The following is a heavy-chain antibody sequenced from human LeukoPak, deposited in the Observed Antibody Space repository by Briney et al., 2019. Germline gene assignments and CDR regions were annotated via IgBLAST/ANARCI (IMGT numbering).Heavy chain of an antibody. J-gene: IGHJ5*02. CDR3: ARGADGVSSNSRGWFDP. CDR2: ISTSSSYI. Sequence: GGSLRLSCTASGFTFSSYSMNWVRQAPGKGLEWVSSISTSSSYIYYADSVKGRFTISRDNARNSLYLQMYTLRAEDTAVYSCARGADGVSSNSRGWFDPWGQGTLVTVSS. D-gene: IGHD2-15*01. CDR1: GFTFSSYS. V-gene: IGHV3-21*01.